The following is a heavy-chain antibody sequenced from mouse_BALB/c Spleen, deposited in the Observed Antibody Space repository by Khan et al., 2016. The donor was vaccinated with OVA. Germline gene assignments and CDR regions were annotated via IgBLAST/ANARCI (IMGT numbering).Heavy chain of an antibody. Sequence: QVQLQQSGAELARPGASVKLSCKASGYTFTSHWMQWVKKRPGQGLEWIGAIYPGDGDNRYTQKFKGKATLSADKSSSTVYMQLSSLAFEDSAVYYCARELGRYYAMDYWGQGTSVTVSS. CDR3: ARELGRYYAMDY. CDR2: IYPGDGDN. D-gene: IGHD4-1*01. CDR1: GYTFTSHW. V-gene: IGHV1-87*01. J-gene: IGHJ4*01.